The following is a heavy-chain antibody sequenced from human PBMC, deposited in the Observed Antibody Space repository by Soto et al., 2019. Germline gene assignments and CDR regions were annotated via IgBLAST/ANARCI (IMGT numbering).Heavy chain of an antibody. D-gene: IGHD5-18*01. CDR3: ARSGYSYGPNPLLY. Sequence: QVQLQESGPGLVKPSQTLSLTCTVSGGSISSGGYYWSWIRQHPGKGLEWIGYIYYSGSTYYNPSPKSRVTLSEDTSKNQFSLKLSSVTAADTAVYYCARSGYSYGPNPLLYWGQGTLVTVSS. J-gene: IGHJ4*02. V-gene: IGHV4-31*03. CDR2: IYYSGST. CDR1: GGSISSGGYY.